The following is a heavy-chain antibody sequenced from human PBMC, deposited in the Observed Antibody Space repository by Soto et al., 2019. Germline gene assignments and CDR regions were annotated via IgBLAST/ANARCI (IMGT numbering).Heavy chain of an antibody. CDR2: INHSGST. CDR1: GGSFRTYY. Sequence: KTSETLSLTCAVYGGSFRTYYWSWIRQPPRKGLEWIGEINHSGSTSYHPSLKSRVTISVDTSKNQFSLNLSSVTAADTAEYYCARGREWFGEFYGIDVWGQGTTVTVSS. V-gene: IGHV4-34*01. J-gene: IGHJ6*02. CDR3: ARGREWFGEFYGIDV. D-gene: IGHD3-10*01.